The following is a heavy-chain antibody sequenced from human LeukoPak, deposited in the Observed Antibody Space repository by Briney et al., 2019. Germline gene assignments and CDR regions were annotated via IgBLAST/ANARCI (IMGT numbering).Heavy chain of an antibody. CDR3: ARVWFGEFQIDY. CDR2: IYSGGSA. D-gene: IGHD3-10*01. Sequence: PGGSLRLSCAASGFTVSSNYMSWVRQAPGKGLEWVSVIYSGGSAYYADSVKGRFTISRDNSKNTLYLQMNSLRAEDTAVYYCARVWFGEFQIDYWGQGTLVTVSS. J-gene: IGHJ4*02. CDR1: GFTVSSNY. V-gene: IGHV3-53*01.